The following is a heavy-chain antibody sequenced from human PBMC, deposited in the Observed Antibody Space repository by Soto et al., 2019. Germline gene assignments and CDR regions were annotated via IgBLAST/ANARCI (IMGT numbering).Heavy chain of an antibody. CDR3: AREGSSSGPDYEY. CDR2: TRNKASSYTT. Sequence: GGSLRLSCAASGFSFSDYYINWVRQAPGKGLEGVGRTRNKASSYTTDYAAFVKGRFTISRDDSKNLIYLQMNSLKTEDTAVYYCAREGSSSGPDYEYWGQGTLVTVSS. D-gene: IGHD3-22*01. J-gene: IGHJ4*02. V-gene: IGHV3-72*01. CDR1: GFSFSDYY.